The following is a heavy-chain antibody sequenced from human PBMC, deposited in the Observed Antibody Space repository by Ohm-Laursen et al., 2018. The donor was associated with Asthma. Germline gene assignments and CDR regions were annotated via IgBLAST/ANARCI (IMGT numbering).Heavy chain of an antibody. V-gene: IGHV3-30*03. CDR2: ISYGGSNK. CDR3: ARGSTYGMDV. Sequence: SLRLSCTAPGFTFSSYAMHWVRQAPGKGLEWVAVISYGGSNKYYADSVKGRFTISRDNSKNTLYLQMNSLRAEDTAVYSCARGSTYGMDVWGQGTTVTVSS. J-gene: IGHJ6*02. CDR1: GFTFSSYA.